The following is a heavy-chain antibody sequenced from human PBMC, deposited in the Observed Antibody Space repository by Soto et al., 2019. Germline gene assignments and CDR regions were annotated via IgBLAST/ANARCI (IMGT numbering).Heavy chain of an antibody. CDR2: IYPGDSDT. Sequence: GESLKISCKGSGYSFTSYWIGWVRQMPGKGLAWMGIIYPGDSDTRYSPSFQGQVTISADKSISTAYLQWSSLKASDTAMYYCARLIWFGELLANWFDPWGQGTLVTVSS. CDR3: ARLIWFGELLANWFDP. J-gene: IGHJ5*02. D-gene: IGHD3-10*01. V-gene: IGHV5-51*01. CDR1: GYSFTSYW.